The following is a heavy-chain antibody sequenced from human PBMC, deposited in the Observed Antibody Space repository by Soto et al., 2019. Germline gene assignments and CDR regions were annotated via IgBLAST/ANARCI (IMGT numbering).Heavy chain of an antibody. V-gene: IGHV1-8*01. J-gene: IGHJ3*02. CDR2: MNPNSGNT. D-gene: IGHD2-2*02. Sequence: ASVKVSCKASGYTFTSYDINWVRQATGQGLEWMGWMNPNSGNTGDAQKFQGRVTMTRNTSISTAYMELSSLRSEDTAVYYCARGREGYCSSTSCYSNAFDIWGQGTMVTVSS. CDR1: GYTFTSYD. CDR3: ARGREGYCSSTSCYSNAFDI.